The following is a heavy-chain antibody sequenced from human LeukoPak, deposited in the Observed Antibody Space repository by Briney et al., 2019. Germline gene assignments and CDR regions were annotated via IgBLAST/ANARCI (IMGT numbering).Heavy chain of an antibody. V-gene: IGHV4-59*01. CDR3: ARRMAGDYWYFDL. CDR1: GGFMRSYY. D-gene: IGHD5-24*01. CDR2: MYYSGDT. J-gene: IGHJ2*01. Sequence: PSETLSLTCTVSGGFMRSYYWNWIRQPPGKGLEWIGYMYYSGDTNYNPSFKSRVSISVDTSKNQFSLKLSSVTAADAAVYYCARRMAGDYWYFDLWGRGTLVTVSS.